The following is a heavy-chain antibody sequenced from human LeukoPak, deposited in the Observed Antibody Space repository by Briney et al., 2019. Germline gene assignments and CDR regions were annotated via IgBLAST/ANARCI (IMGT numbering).Heavy chain of an antibody. V-gene: IGHV1-46*01. J-gene: IGHJ5*02. CDR2: INPSGGST. CDR3: ARTVSTGNSGWNWFDP. Sequence: ASVNVSCKASGYTFTSYYMHWVRQAPGQGLEWMGIINPSGGSTNYAQKFQGRVTMTRDTSTSTVYMELSSLRSEDTAVYYCARTVSTGNSGWNWFDPWGQGTLVTVSS. CDR1: GYTFTSYY. D-gene: IGHD5/OR15-5a*01.